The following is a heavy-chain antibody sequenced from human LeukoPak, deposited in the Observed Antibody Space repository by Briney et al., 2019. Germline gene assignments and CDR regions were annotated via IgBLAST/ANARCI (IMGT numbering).Heavy chain of an antibody. V-gene: IGHV4-4*02. CDR2: VHLDGRT. J-gene: IGHJ4*02. D-gene: IGHD3-3*01. CDR1: GGSVINTNW. CDR3: AREGGFYRPLDY. Sequence: SWTLSLTCGVSGGSVINTNWWTWARQPPGKGLEWIGEVHLDGRTNYNPSLESRLTMSVDVSENQVSLKLTSVTAADTAVYYCAREGGFYRPLDYSGQGTLVTVSS.